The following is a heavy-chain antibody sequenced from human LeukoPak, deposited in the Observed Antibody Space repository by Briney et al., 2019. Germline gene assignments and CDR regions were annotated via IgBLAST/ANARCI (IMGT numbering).Heavy chain of an antibody. CDR1: GYTLTELS. CDR3: ARGSIVLMVMLRDAFDI. V-gene: IGHV1-46*01. J-gene: IGHJ3*02. CDR2: INPSGGTT. Sequence: ASVKVSCKVSGYTLTELSMHWVRQAPGQGLEWMGLINPSGGTTRYAQKFQGRVTMTRDLSTSTDYMELSSLRSDDTAVYYCARGSIVLMVMLRDAFDIWGQGTMVTVSS. D-gene: IGHD2-8*01.